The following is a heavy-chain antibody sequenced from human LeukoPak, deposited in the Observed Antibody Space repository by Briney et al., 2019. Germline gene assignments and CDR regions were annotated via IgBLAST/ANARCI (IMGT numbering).Heavy chain of an antibody. CDR2: ISGSGGST. CDR1: GFTFSSYS. CDR3: AKGLGGYSSGWYGGFDY. Sequence: GGSLRLSCAASGFTFSSYSMNWVRPAPGKGLEWVSAISGSGGSTYYADSVKGRFTISRDNSKNTLYLQMDSLRAEDTAVYYCAKGLGGYSSGWYGGFDYWGQGTLVTVSS. D-gene: IGHD6-19*01. V-gene: IGHV3-23*01. J-gene: IGHJ4*02.